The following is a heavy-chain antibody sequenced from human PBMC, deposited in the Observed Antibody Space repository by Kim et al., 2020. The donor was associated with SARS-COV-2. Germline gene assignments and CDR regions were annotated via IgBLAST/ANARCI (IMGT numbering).Heavy chain of an antibody. V-gene: IGHV4-34*01. CDR3: ARAAITVAAAGGASDY. Sequence: PKSRVTLSVDTSNNQFSLKLSSVTAADTAVYYCARAAITVAAAGGASDYWGQGTLVTVSS. J-gene: IGHJ4*02. D-gene: IGHD6-13*01.